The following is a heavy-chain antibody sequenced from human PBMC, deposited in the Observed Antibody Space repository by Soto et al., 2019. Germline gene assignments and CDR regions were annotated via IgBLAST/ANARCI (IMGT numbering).Heavy chain of an antibody. Sequence: QVQLVQSGAEVKKPGSSVKVSCKASGGTFSSYTISWVRQAPGQGLEWMGRIIPILGIANYAQKCQSRVTITADKSTSTAYMELSSLRSEDTAVYYCARDKDPNYDFCRGYLDDYWGQGTLVTVSS. V-gene: IGHV1-69*08. CDR2: IIPILGIA. CDR3: ARDKDPNYDFCRGYLDDY. J-gene: IGHJ4*02. D-gene: IGHD3-3*01. CDR1: GGTFSSYT.